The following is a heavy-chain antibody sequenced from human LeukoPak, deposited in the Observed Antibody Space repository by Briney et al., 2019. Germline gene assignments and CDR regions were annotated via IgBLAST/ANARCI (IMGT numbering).Heavy chain of an antibody. J-gene: IGHJ4*02. CDR2: IYYSGTT. Sequence: PSETLSLTCTVSGGSISSYYWSWNRQPPGKGLEWIGYIYYSGTTNYNPSLKSRVTISVDTSKNQFSLKLSSVTAADTAVYYCARGVYIAAAQYAYWGQGTLVTVSS. CDR1: GGSISSYY. CDR3: ARGVYIAAAQYAY. V-gene: IGHV4-59*01. D-gene: IGHD6-13*01.